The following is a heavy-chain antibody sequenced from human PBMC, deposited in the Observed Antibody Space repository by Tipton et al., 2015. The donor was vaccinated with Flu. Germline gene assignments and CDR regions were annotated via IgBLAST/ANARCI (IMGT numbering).Heavy chain of an antibody. D-gene: IGHD3-16*01. J-gene: IGHJ4*02. CDR3: ARDPPLYNYIWGGAFDY. CDR1: GFTFSSYW. CDR2: ISSRSSYI. Sequence: SLRLSCAASGFTFSSYWMHWVRQAPGKGLVWVSSISSRSSYIYYADSVKGRFTISRDNAKNSLFLQMNSLRAEDTAVYYCARDPPLYNYIWGGAFDYWGQGTLVTVSS. V-gene: IGHV3-21*01.